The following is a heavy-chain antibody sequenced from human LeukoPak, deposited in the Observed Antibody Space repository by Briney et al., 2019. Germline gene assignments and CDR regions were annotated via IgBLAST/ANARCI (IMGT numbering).Heavy chain of an antibody. CDR2: IWYDGSNK. D-gene: IGHD3-22*01. V-gene: IGHV3-33*01. CDR1: GFTFSSYG. J-gene: IGHJ5*02. CDR3: AREDSSAYPNWFDP. Sequence: GGSLRLSCAASGFTFSSYGMHWVRQAPGKGLEWVAVIWYDGSNKYYADSVKGRFTISRDNSKNTLYLQMNSLRAEDTAVYYCAREDSSAYPNWFDPLGQGTLVTVSS.